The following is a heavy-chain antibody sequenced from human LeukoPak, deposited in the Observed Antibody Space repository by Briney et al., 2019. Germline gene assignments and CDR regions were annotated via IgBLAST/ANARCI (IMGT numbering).Heavy chain of an antibody. CDR1: GFTFSSYS. CDR2: ISSSSSYI. D-gene: IGHD6-19*01. V-gene: IGHV3-21*01. CDR3: ARVFGLAGRY. J-gene: IGHJ4*02. Sequence: GWSLRLSCAASGFTFSSYSMDWVRQAPGKGLEWVSSISSSSSYIYYADSVKGRFTISRDNAKNSLYLQMISLRAEDTAVYYCARVFGLAGRYWGQGTLVTVSS.